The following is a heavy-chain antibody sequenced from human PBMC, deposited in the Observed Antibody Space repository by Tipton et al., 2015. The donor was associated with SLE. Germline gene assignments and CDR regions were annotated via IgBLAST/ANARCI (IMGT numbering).Heavy chain of an antibody. CDR2: ISDYNGNT. CDR3: ARNFLWTTGPYYYYAMDV. Sequence: QLVQSGGEVKKPGASVKVSCKASGDTFTRHGISWVRQAPGQGLEWMGWISDYNGNTNYAQNLQDRVTMTIDSSTSTAYMELRSLRSDDTAVYYCARNFLWTTGPYYYYAMDVWGQGTTVTVSS. J-gene: IGHJ6*02. D-gene: IGHD3/OR15-3a*01. V-gene: IGHV1-18*01. CDR1: GDTFTRHG.